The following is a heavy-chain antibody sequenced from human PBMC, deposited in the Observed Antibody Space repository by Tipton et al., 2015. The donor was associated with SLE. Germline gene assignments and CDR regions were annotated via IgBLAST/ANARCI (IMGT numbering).Heavy chain of an antibody. V-gene: IGHV4-31*03. CDR2: IYYSGST. CDR1: RGSIRRGGYY. J-gene: IGHJ6*02. Sequence: TLSLTCTVSRGSIRRGGYYWSWIRQHPGKGLEWIGYIYYSGSTLYNPSLKSRVTMSIDTSKKQFSLRLNSVTAADTAVYYCARADAGYYNGLDVWGQGATVTVSS. CDR3: ARADAGYYNGLDV.